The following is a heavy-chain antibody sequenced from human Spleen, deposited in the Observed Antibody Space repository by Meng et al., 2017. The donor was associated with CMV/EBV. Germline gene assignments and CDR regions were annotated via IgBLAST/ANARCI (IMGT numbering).Heavy chain of an antibody. Sequence: GESLKISCAASGFTFSNYDMSWVRQAPGKGLEWVSAINNGDGSTYYADSVKGRFTISRDNSKNTLYLQMNSLRAEDTAVYYCAKELWVADGSGNLYYWGQGTLVTVSS. V-gene: IGHV3-23*01. CDR3: AKELWVADGSGNLYY. CDR1: GFTFSNYD. J-gene: IGHJ4*02. CDR2: INNGDGST. D-gene: IGHD3-10*01.